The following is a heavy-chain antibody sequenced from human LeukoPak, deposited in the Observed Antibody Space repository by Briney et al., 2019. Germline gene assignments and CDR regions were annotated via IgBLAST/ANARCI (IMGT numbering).Heavy chain of an antibody. D-gene: IGHD2-2*02. CDR1: GFTFSSYA. Sequence: GGSLRLSCAASGFTFSSYAMGWVRQAPGKGLEWVSAISGSGGSTYYADSVKGRFTISRDNSKNTLYLQMNSLRAEDTAVYYCAKGWYVVPAAISWGQGTLVTVSS. CDR3: AKGWYVVPAAIS. CDR2: ISGSGGST. J-gene: IGHJ4*02. V-gene: IGHV3-23*01.